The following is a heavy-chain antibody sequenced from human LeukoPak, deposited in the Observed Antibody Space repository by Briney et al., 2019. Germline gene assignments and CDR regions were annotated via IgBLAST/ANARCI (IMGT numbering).Heavy chain of an antibody. D-gene: IGHD1-1*01. CDR3: ARDVEFEVCYFDY. J-gene: IGHJ4*02. V-gene: IGHV4-39*07. CDR1: GGSISSSSYY. Sequence: PSGTLSLTCTVSGGSISSSSYYWGWIRQPPGKGLEWIGSIYYSGSTYYNPSLKSRVTISVDTPKNQFSLKLSSVTAADTAVYYCARDVEFEVCYFDYWGQGTLVTVSS. CDR2: IYYSGST.